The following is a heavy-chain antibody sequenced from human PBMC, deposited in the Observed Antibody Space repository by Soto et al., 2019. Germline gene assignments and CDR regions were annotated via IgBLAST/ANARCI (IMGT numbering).Heavy chain of an antibody. D-gene: IGHD6-6*01. CDR1: GGSIISGGYY. V-gene: IGHV4-31*03. CDR3: ALEQLRGNWFDP. J-gene: IGHJ5*02. Sequence: SETLSLTCTVSGGSIISGGYYFICIRQHPGKGLEWIGYIYYSGSTYYNPSLKSRVTIPVDTSKNQFSLKLSSVTAADTAVYYCALEQLRGNWFDPWGQGTLVTVSS. CDR2: IYYSGST.